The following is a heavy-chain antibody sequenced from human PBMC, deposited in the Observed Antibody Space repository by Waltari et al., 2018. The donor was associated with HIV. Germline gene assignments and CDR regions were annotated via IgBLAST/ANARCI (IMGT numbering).Heavy chain of an antibody. V-gene: IGHV1-18*01. J-gene: IGHJ4*02. CDR3: ARDLQTGTKTV. D-gene: IGHD1-7*01. Sequence: QVQLVQSGAEVKKPGASVNVSCKASGYTFTRYGINWVRQAPGQGLEWMGWISVYIGNTDYAQKFQGRVTLTTDTSTSTAYMELRSLRSDDTAVYYCARDLQTGTKTVWGQGTLVTVSS. CDR2: ISVYIGNT. CDR1: GYTFTRYG.